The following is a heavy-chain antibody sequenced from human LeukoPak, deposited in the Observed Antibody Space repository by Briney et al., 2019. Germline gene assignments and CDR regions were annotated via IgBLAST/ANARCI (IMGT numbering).Heavy chain of an antibody. CDR3: AKDFDWLSHFDY. CDR2: ISGSGGST. Sequence: GGSLRLSCAASGFTFSSYAMSWVCQAPGKGLEWVSAISGSGGSTYYADSVKGRFTISRDNSKNTLYLQMNSLRAEDTAVYYCAKDFDWLSHFDYWGQGTLVTVSS. CDR1: GFTFSSYA. D-gene: IGHD3-9*01. J-gene: IGHJ4*02. V-gene: IGHV3-23*01.